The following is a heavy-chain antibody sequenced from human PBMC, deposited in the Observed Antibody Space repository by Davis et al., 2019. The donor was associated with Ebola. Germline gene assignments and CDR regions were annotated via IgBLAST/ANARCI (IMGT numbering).Heavy chain of an antibody. CDR2: INYSGKT. D-gene: IGHD1-26*01. Sequence: PSETLSLTCTVSGGSISSDGSYYWVWVRQPPGKGLDWIGSINYSGKTYYDSTLKSRLTMSVATSKNQFSLKLLSVTAADTAVYFCARLIVGTGGNYFDHWGQGSLVHVSS. CDR1: GGSISSDGSYY. V-gene: IGHV4-39*01. J-gene: IGHJ4*02. CDR3: ARLIVGTGGNYFDH.